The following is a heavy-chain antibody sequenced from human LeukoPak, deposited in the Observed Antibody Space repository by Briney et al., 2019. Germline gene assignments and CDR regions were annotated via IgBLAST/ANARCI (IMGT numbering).Heavy chain of an antibody. J-gene: IGHJ4*02. Sequence: ASVKVSCKASGYTFTSYDINWVRQATGQGLEWMGWMNPNSGNTGYAQKLQGRVTMTTDTSTSTAYMELRSLRSDDTALYYCARAAKTHYYASSGGGHYFDSWGQGTLVTVPS. CDR2: MNPNSGNT. D-gene: IGHD3-22*01. V-gene: IGHV1-8*02. CDR1: GYTFTSYD. CDR3: ARAAKTHYYASSGGGHYFDS.